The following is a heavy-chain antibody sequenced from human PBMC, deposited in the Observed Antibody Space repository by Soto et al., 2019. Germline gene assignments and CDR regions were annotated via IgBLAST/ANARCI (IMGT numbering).Heavy chain of an antibody. Sequence: QAQLVQSGAEVKKPGASVKVSYKASGYTFTGYYIHWVRQAPGQGLEWMGWINPNNGGTNYAQNFQGWVTMTRDTSISTAYMEVTRLKSDDTAVYYCAREHYGSGKVFDYWGPGTLVTVSS. V-gene: IGHV1-2*04. CDR1: GYTFTGYY. CDR3: AREHYGSGKVFDY. CDR2: INPNNGGT. J-gene: IGHJ4*02. D-gene: IGHD3-10*01.